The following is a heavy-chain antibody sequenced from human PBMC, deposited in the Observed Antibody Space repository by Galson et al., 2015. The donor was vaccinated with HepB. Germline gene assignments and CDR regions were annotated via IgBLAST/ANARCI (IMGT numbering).Heavy chain of an antibody. J-gene: IGHJ6*02. V-gene: IGHV1-18*01. CDR3: ARDSRLELRLNNYYYYGMDV. Sequence: SVKVSCKASGYSFTSYGISWLRQAPGQGLEWMGWISGYEGSTNYPQTLQGRVIMTTDRSTNTGYMEVRSLRSDDTAIYYCARDSRLELRLNNYYYYGMDVWGQGTTVTVSS. CDR1: GYSFTSYG. CDR2: ISGYEGST. D-gene: IGHD1-7*01.